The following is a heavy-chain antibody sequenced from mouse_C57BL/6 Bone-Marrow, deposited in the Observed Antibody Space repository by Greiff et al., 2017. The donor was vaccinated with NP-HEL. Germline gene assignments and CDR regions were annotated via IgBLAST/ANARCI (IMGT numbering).Heavy chain of an antibody. J-gene: IGHJ2*01. CDR2: INPSSGYT. CDR1: GYTFTSYT. V-gene: IGHV1-4*01. D-gene: IGHD1-3*01. Sequence: QVQLQQSGAELARPGASVKMSCKASGYTFTSYTMHWVKQRPGQGLEWIGYINPSSGYTKYNQKFKDKATLTADKSSSTAYMQLSSLTSEDSAVYYCVKSGPPFDYWGQGTTLTVSS. CDR3: VKSGPPFDY.